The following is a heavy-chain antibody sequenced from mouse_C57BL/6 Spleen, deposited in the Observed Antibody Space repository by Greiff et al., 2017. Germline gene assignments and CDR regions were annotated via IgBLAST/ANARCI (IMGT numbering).Heavy chain of an antibody. Sequence: QLQPQQPGAELVKPGASVKLSCKVSGYTFTSYWMQWVKQRPGQGLEWIGGIDPSNSYTNYNQKFKGKATLTVDTSSSTAYMQLSSLTSEDAAVYYCARREGYFDYWGQGTTLTVSS. CDR1: GYTFTSYW. J-gene: IGHJ2*01. V-gene: IGHV1-50*01. CDR2: IDPSNSYT. CDR3: ARREGYFDY.